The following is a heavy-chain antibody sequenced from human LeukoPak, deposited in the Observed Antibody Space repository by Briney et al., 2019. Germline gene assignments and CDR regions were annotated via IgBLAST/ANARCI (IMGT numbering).Heavy chain of an antibody. Sequence: PGGSLRLSCAASGFTFSSYEMNWVRQAPGKGLEWVSYISSSGSTIYYADSMKGRFTISRDNAENSLYLQMNSLRAEDTAVYYCARDATMVRGVILSRPNHMDVWGKGTTVTVSS. D-gene: IGHD3-10*01. CDR2: ISSSGSTI. CDR1: GFTFSSYE. CDR3: ARDATMVRGVILSRPNHMDV. J-gene: IGHJ6*03. V-gene: IGHV3-48*03.